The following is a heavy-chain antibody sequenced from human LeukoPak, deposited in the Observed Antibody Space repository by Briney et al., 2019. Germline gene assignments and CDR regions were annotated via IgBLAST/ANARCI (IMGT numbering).Heavy chain of an antibody. J-gene: IGHJ4*02. D-gene: IGHD3-22*01. CDR3: ASYYYHSSGYRDPYFDY. CDR2: ISGSGGST. Sequence: PGGSLRLSCAASGFTFSSYAMSWVRQAPGKGLEWVSAISGSGGSTYYADSVKGRFTISRDNSKNTLYLQMNSLRAEDTAVYYCASYYYHSSGYRDPYFDYWGQGNSGHRLL. CDR1: GFTFSSYA. V-gene: IGHV3-23*01.